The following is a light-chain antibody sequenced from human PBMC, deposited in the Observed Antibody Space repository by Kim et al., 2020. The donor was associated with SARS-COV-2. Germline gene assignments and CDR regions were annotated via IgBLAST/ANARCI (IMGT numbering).Light chain of an antibody. CDR1: QDIANS. CDR2: AAS. Sequence: ASIGDRVTITCRASQDIANSLAWYQQKPGKVPQILIYAASTLQSGVPSRFSGSGSGTEFTLAIDSLQTEDVATYYCQKYNSAPWTFGPGTKVEIK. CDR3: QKYNSAPWT. J-gene: IGKJ1*01. V-gene: IGKV1-27*01.